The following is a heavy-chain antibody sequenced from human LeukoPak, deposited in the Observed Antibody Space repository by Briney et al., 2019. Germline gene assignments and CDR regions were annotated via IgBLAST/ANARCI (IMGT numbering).Heavy chain of an antibody. Sequence: PGGSLRLSCAASGFTFSSYSMNWVRQAPGKGLEWVSSISSSSSYIYYADSVKGRFTISRDNAKNSLYLQMNSLRAEDTAVYYCARNEDRYIGHAFDIWGQGTMVTASS. CDR3: ARNEDRYIGHAFDI. CDR1: GFTFSSYS. CDR2: ISSSSSYI. D-gene: IGHD3-16*02. V-gene: IGHV3-21*01. J-gene: IGHJ3*02.